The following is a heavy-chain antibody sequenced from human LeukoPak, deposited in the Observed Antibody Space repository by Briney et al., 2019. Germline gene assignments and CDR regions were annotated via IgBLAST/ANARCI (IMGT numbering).Heavy chain of an antibody. Sequence: PSETLSLTCTVSGGSISSSSYCWGWIRQPPGTGLEWIGSIYYSGSTYYNPSLKSRVTISVDTSKNQFSLKLSSVTAADTAVYYCATLRPSFDYWGQGTLVTVSS. J-gene: IGHJ4*02. CDR3: ATLRPSFDY. V-gene: IGHV4-39*01. CDR2: IYYSGST. CDR1: GGSISSSSYC.